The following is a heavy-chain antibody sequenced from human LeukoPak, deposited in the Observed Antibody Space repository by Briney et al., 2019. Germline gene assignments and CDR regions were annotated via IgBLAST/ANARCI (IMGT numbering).Heavy chain of an antibody. V-gene: IGHV3-74*01. CDR3: TGGGTGWYSDY. CDR2: INTDGSIT. CDR1: GFTVSSNY. Sequence: GGSLRLSCAASGFTVSSNYMSWVRQAPGKGLVWVSRINTDGSITNYADSVKGRFTISRDDAKNTLYLQMNSLGGEDTAIYYCTGGGTGWYSDYWGQGTLVTVSS. D-gene: IGHD6-19*01. J-gene: IGHJ4*02.